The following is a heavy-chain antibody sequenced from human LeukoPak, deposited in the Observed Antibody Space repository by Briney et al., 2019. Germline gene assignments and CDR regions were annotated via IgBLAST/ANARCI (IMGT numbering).Heavy chain of an antibody. J-gene: IGHJ5*02. V-gene: IGHV3-74*01. CDR1: GVIFFGYW. Sequence: GGAPRLSFGASGVIFFGYWVYWGRPDPAEGLVWLSRIKNDGSITSYADSVKGRFTISRDNAKNTLYLQMNSLRVEDTAVYYCTKSDWFDPWGQGTLVTVSS. CDR3: TKSDWFDP. CDR2: IKNDGSIT. D-gene: IGHD3-3*01.